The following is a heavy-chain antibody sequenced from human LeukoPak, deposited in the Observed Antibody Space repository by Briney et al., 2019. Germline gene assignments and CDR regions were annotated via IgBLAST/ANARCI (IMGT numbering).Heavy chain of an antibody. V-gene: IGHV4-34*01. J-gene: IGHJ4*02. Sequence: SETLSLTCAVYGGSLSGYYWTWIRQPPGKGLEWIGEINHSGSTNYNPSLKSRVTISVDTSKNQFSLKLNSVTAADTAVYYCARAPGINDGTIDSWGQGTLVTVSS. CDR1: GGSLSGYY. CDR3: ARAPGINDGTIDS. CDR2: INHSGST. D-gene: IGHD1-1*01.